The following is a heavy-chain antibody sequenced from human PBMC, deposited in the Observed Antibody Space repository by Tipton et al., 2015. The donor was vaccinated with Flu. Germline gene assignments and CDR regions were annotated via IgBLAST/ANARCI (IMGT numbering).Heavy chain of an antibody. CDR1: GGSISSYY. CDR3: ARDYCSGGICYPDY. J-gene: IGHJ4*02. CDR2: IDTSGST. Sequence: TLSLTCIVSGGSISSYYWAWIRQPAGKGLEWIGRIDTSGSTTYNPSLKSRVTISVDTSKNQFSLKLNSVTATDTAVYYCARDYCSGGICYPDYWGQGTLVTVYS. V-gene: IGHV4-4*07. D-gene: IGHD2-15*01.